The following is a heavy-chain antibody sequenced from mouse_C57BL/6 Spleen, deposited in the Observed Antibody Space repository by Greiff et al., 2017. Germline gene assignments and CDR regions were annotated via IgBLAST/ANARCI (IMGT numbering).Heavy chain of an antibody. Sequence: QVQLQQPGAELVMPGASVKLSCKASGYTFTSYWMHWVKQRPGQGLEWIGEIDPSDSYTNYNQKFKGKSTLTVEKSSSTAYMQLSSLTSEDSAVYDCARGSYYYGSSYLYAMDYWGQGTSVTVSS. V-gene: IGHV1-69*01. J-gene: IGHJ4*01. CDR2: IDPSDSYT. CDR1: GYTFTSYW. D-gene: IGHD1-1*01. CDR3: ARGSYYYGSSYLYAMDY.